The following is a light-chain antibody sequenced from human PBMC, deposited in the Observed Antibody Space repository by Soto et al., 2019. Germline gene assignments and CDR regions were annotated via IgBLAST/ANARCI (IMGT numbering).Light chain of an antibody. CDR1: SSDVGGYDY. CDR2: EVT. V-gene: IGLV2-8*01. CDR3: SSYAGSNNFV. J-gene: IGLJ1*01. Sequence: QSVLTQPRSVSGSPGQSVTLSCTGTSSDVGGYDYVSWYQQHPGKAPKLMIYEVTKRPSGVPDRFSGSKSGNTASLTVSGLQAEDEADYYCSSYAGSNNFVFGTGTKLTVL.